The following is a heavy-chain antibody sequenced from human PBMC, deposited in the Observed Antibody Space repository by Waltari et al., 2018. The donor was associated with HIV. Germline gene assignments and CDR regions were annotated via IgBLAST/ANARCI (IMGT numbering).Heavy chain of an antibody. CDR3: TTELATVLPIDY. V-gene: IGHV3-15*01. J-gene: IGHJ4*02. D-gene: IGHD5-12*01. Sequence: EVQLVESGGGLVKPGGSLRLPCAASGFTFSHAWMSWVRQAPGKGLEWVGRIKSKTDGGTTDYAAPVKGRFTISRDDSKNTLYLQMNSLKTEDTAVYYCTTELATVLPIDYWGQGTLVTVSS. CDR2: IKSKTDGGTT. CDR1: GFTFSHAW.